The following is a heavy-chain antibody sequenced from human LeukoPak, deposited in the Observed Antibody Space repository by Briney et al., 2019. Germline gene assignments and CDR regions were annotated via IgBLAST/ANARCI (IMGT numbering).Heavy chain of an antibody. CDR3: AVNSTKHTFDI. J-gene: IGHJ3*02. D-gene: IGHD1-1*01. Sequence: SETLSLTCTASGGSMSPFYWSWIRQSPGKGLEWIGSIYYSGGTNYNPSLKSRVTISVDTSKNQFSLELSSVSAADTAVYYCAVNSTKHTFDIWGQGTKVTVSS. CDR1: GGSMSPFY. CDR2: IYYSGGT. V-gene: IGHV4-59*08.